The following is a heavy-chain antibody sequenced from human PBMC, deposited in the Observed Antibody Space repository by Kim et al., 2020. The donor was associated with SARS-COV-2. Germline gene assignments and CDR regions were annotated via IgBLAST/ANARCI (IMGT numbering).Heavy chain of an antibody. V-gene: IGHV1-69*13. Sequence: SVKVSCKASGGTFSSYAISWVRQAPGQGLEWMGGIIPIFGTANYAQKFQGRVTITADESTSTAYMELSSLRSEDTAVYYCASLTYYYDSSGSNAAFDIWGQGTMVTVSS. J-gene: IGHJ3*02. CDR1: GGTFSSYA. D-gene: IGHD3-22*01. CDR2: IIPIFGTA. CDR3: ASLTYYYDSSGSNAAFDI.